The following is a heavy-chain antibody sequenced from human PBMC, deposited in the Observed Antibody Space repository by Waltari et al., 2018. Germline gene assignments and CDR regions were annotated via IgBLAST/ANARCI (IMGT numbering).Heavy chain of an antibody. Sequence: QVQLHQGGAGLLKPSETLSLTCVVYGGAFSDYYWSWIRQPPGKGLELLGEIKHSGLTNYNPSVNSRATMSLDTSKNQLSLKRRSLSAADTAVYYCAGGTASAGELGHSWGQGTLVTVSS. D-gene: IGHD3-10*01. V-gene: IGHV4-34*01. CDR3: AGGTASAGELGHS. CDR1: GGAFSDYY. CDR2: IKHSGLT. J-gene: IGHJ4*02.